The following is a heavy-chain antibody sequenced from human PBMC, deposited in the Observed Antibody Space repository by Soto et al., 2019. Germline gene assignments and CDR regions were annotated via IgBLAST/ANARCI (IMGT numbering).Heavy chain of an antibody. V-gene: IGHV1-69*01. Sequence: QVQLVQSGAEVKKPGSSVKVSCKASGGTFSSYAISWVRQAPGQGLEWMGGIIPIFGTANYAQKLQGRVTMTADESTSTAYMELSSLRSEDTAVYYCARGLESYDSSGYYCFDYWGQGTLVTVSS. J-gene: IGHJ4*02. CDR1: GGTFSSYA. D-gene: IGHD3-22*01. CDR2: IIPIFGTA. CDR3: ARGLESYDSSGYYCFDY.